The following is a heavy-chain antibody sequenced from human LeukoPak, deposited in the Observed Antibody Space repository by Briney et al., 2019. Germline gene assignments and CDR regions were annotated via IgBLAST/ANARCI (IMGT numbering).Heavy chain of an antibody. CDR2: INPSGGST. Sequence: ASVKVSCKASGYTFTSYYMHWVRQAPGQGLEWMGIINPSGGSTSYAQKFQGRVTMTRDTSTSTVYMELSSLRSEDAAVYYCARSGEMIVDPRVPSHAFDIWGQGTMVTVSS. CDR3: ARSGEMIVDPRVPSHAFDI. J-gene: IGHJ3*02. D-gene: IGHD3-22*01. CDR1: GYTFTSYY. V-gene: IGHV1-46*01.